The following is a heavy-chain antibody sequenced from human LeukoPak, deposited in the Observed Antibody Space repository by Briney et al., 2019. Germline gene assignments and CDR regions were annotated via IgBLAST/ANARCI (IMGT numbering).Heavy chain of an antibody. CDR3: AKGTYGSGTYGAHDY. V-gene: IGHV3-30*04. D-gene: IGHD3-10*01. Sequence: PGGSLRLSCAASGFTFSSYAMHWVRQAPGKGLEWVAVISYDGSNKYYADSVKGRFTISRDNSKNTLYLQMNSLRAEDTAVYYCAKGTYGSGTYGAHDYWGQGTLVTVSS. J-gene: IGHJ4*02. CDR1: GFTFSSYA. CDR2: ISYDGSNK.